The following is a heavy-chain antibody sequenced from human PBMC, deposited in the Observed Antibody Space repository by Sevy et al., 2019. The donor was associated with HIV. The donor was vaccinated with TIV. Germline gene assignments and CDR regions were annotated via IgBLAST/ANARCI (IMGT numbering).Heavy chain of an antibody. CDR2: INLDGGQK. CDR1: GSSFGIHW. Sequence: GGSLRLSCVASGSSFGIHWMSWVRQAPGKGLEWVAKINLDGGQKYYVDSVKGPFTISRDNAKSSQYLQMNSLRVEDTALYYRARDPEPVPGVAFEDWGQGTMVTVSS. J-gene: IGHJ3*01. V-gene: IGHV3-7*01. CDR3: ARDPEPVPGVAFED.